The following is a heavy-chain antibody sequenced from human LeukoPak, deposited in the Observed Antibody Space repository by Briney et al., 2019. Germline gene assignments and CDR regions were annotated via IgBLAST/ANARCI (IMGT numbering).Heavy chain of an antibody. D-gene: IGHD3-22*01. CDR3: AKRGVVIRVILVGFHKEAYYFDS. J-gene: IGHJ4*02. V-gene: IGHV3-23*01. Sequence: GSLRLSCAVSGITLSNYGMTWVRQAPGKGLEWVAGISDSGGSTNYADSVKGRFTISRNNPKNTLYMQMNSLRAEDTAVYFCAKRGVVIRVILVGFHKEAYYFDSWGQGALVTVSS. CDR1: GITLSNYG. CDR2: ISDSGGST.